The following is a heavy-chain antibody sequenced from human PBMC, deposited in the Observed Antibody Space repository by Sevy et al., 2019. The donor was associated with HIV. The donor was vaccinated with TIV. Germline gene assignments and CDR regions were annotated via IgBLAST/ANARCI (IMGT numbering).Heavy chain of an antibody. V-gene: IGHV1-46*04. CDR2: VDPSGDGT. CDR3: AGTEGSTADYFNF. CDR1: GYRFTNYF. Sequence: ASVKVSCKASGYRFTNYFIHWVRQAPGQGLEWMGMVDPSGDGTSHAQKLKGRVTMTTDTPTSTVYMELSSLRVEDTAVYYWAGTEGSTADYFNFWGQGTLVTVSS. J-gene: IGHJ4*02. D-gene: IGHD2-8*02.